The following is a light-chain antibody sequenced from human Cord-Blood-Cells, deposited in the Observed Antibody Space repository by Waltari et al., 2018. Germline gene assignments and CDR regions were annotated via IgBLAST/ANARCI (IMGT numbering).Light chain of an antibody. CDR3: SSYTSSSTWV. CDR1: SRDVGGYNY. CDR2: DVS. V-gene: IGLV2-14*01. Sequence: SALTQPASVSGSPGQSITISCTGTSRDVGGYNYVSWYQQHPGKAPKLMIYDVSKRPSGVSNRFSGSKSGNTASLTISGLQAEDEADYYCSSYTSSSTWVFGGGTKLTVL. J-gene: IGLJ3*02.